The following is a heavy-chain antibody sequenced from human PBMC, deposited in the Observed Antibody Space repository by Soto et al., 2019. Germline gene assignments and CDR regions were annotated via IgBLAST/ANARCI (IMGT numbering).Heavy chain of an antibody. CDR3: AKATCGGDCYSGSFDY. Sequence: GGSLRLSCAASGFTFSSYGMHWVRQAPGKGLEWLAVISYDGSNKYYADSVKGRFTISRDNSKNTLYLQMNSLRAEDTAVYYCAKATCGGDCYSGSFDYWGQGTLVTVSS. D-gene: IGHD2-21*02. V-gene: IGHV3-30*18. J-gene: IGHJ4*02. CDR1: GFTFSSYG. CDR2: ISYDGSNK.